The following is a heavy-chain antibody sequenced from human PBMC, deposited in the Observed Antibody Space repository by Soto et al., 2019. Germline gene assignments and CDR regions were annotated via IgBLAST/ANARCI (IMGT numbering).Heavy chain of an antibody. Sequence: QVQLVESGGGVVQPGRSLRLSCAASGFTFSSYGMHWVRQAPGKGLEWVAVIWYDGSNKYYADSVKGRFTISRDNSKNTLYLQMNSLRAEDTAVYYCARELDEIGNDYWGQGTLVTVSS. CDR2: IWYDGSNK. CDR3: ARELDEIGNDY. CDR1: GFTFSSYG. V-gene: IGHV3-33*01. D-gene: IGHD3-22*01. J-gene: IGHJ4*02.